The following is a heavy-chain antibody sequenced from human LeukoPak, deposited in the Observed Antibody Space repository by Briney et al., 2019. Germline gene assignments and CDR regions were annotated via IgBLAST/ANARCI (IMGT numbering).Heavy chain of an antibody. J-gene: IGHJ3*02. D-gene: IGHD5-18*01. V-gene: IGHV3-48*01. Sequence: PGGSLRLSCAASGFTFSSYSMNWVRQAPGKGLEWVSYISSSSSTIYYADSVKGRFTISRDNSKNTLYLQMTSLRAEDTAVYYCARSYGYGVDAFDIWGQGTMVTVSS. CDR1: GFTFSSYS. CDR3: ARSYGYGVDAFDI. CDR2: ISSSSSTI.